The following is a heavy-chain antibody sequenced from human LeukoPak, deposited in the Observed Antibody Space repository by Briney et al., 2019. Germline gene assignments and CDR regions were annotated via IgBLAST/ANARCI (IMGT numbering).Heavy chain of an antibody. Sequence: PGGSLRLPCAASGFTFSSYAMSWVRQAPGKGLEWVSAISGSGGSTYYADSVKGRFTISRDNSKNTLYLQMNSLRAEDTAVYYCAKSALPRVLLWFGELLAGNFDYWGQGTLVTVSS. CDR1: GFTFSSYA. J-gene: IGHJ4*02. CDR2: ISGSGGST. D-gene: IGHD3-10*01. CDR3: AKSALPRVLLWFGELLAGNFDY. V-gene: IGHV3-23*01.